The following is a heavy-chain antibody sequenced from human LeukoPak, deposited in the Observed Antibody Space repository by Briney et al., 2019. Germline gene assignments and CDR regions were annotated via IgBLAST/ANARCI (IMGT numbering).Heavy chain of an antibody. CDR3: AKSSPTDY. Sequence: PGGSLRLSCAASGFTFSSYSMNWVRQAPGKGLEWVAVISYDGINKYYADSVKGRFTISRDNSKSALFLQMNSLRPEDTAVYYCAKSSPTDYWGQGTLVTVSS. CDR2: ISYDGINK. J-gene: IGHJ4*02. V-gene: IGHV3-30*18. CDR1: GFTFSSYS. D-gene: IGHD1-26*01.